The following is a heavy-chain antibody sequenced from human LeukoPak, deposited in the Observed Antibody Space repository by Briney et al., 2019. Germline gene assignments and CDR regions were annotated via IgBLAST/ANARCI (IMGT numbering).Heavy chain of an antibody. V-gene: IGHV4-61*02. CDR2: IYTSGST. D-gene: IGHD3-3*01. CDR3: AREGPYDFWSGYYFDY. Sequence: SQTLSLTCTVSGGSISSGSYYWSWIRQPAGKGLEWIGRIYTSGSTNYNPSLKTRVTISVDTSKNQFFLKLSSVTAADTAAYYCAREGPYDFWSGYYFDYWGQGTLVTVSS. J-gene: IGHJ4*02. CDR1: GGSISSGSYY.